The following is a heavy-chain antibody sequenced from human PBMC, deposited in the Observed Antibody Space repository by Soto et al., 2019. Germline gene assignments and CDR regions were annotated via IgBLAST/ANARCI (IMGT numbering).Heavy chain of an antibody. J-gene: IGHJ6*02. D-gene: IGHD2-21*02. Sequence: EVQLLESGGGFIHPGGSLRLSCAASGFSFSSFAMNWVRQAPGKGLEWVSSISGSADSTFYAGSVKGRFTISRDNSKRKLYLQINSLRAEDTAVYYCAKTRGAMISAISVYGTDVWGQGTTVTVSS. CDR2: ISGSADST. CDR3: AKTRGAMISAISVYGTDV. V-gene: IGHV3-23*01. CDR1: GFSFSSFA.